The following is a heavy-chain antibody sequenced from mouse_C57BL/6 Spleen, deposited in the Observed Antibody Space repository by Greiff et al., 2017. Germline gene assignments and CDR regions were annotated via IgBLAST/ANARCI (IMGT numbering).Heavy chain of an antibody. Sequence: QVQLQQPGAELVKPGASVKLSCKASGYTFTSYWMHWVKQRPGQGLEWIGMIHPNSGSTNYNEKFKSKATLTVDKSSSTAYMQLSSLTSEDSVVYYCAGTPHYYGSSHYYAMDYWGQGTSVTVSS. J-gene: IGHJ4*01. V-gene: IGHV1-64*01. CDR1: GYTFTSYW. CDR2: IHPNSGST. CDR3: AGTPHYYGSSHYYAMDY. D-gene: IGHD1-1*01.